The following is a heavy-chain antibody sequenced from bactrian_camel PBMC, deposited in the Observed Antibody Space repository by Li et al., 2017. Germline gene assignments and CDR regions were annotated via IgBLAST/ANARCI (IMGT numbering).Heavy chain of an antibody. J-gene: IGHJ7*01. D-gene: IGHD6*01. Sequence: HVQLVESGGGSVQAGGSLRLSCAADGYSYRSYCLGWFRQTPESEREGVATIAQDGTTTYADSVKGRSTISKDNAKNTLYLQMNSLKPEDTAVYYCAADNEAGIDYGMDYWGKGTQVTVS. V-gene: IGHV3S53*01. CDR2: IAQDGTT. CDR1: GYSYRSYC.